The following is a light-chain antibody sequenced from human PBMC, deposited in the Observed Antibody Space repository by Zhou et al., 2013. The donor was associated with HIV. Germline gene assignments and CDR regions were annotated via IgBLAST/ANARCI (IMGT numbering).Light chain of an antibody. CDR3: QQANSFLPIT. CDR1: QGINNY. J-gene: IGKJ5*01. Sequence: DIQMTQSPSSLSASVGDRVTITCRASQGINNYLAWFQQKPGQAPKLLIYAASSLQSGVPSRFSGSGSETDFALTISGLQPEDFATYYCQQANSFLPITFGQGTRLEIK. CDR2: AAS. V-gene: IGKV1-12*01.